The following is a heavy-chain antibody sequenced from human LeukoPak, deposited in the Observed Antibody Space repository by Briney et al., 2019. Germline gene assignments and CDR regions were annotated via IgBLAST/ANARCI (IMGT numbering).Heavy chain of an antibody. CDR2: INAGNGNT. D-gene: IGHD2-8*02. V-gene: IGHV1-3*01. CDR1: GYTFSDYA. Sequence: GASVKVSCKASGYTFSDYAMHWVRQAPGQRLEWMGWINAGNGNTKYSQKFQGRVTITRDTTASTAYMELSSLRSEDTAVYYCARLESGGEVFDYWGQGTLVTVSS. CDR3: ARLESGGEVFDY. J-gene: IGHJ4*02.